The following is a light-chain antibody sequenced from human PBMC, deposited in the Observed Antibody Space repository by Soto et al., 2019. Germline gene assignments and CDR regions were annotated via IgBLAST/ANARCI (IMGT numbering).Light chain of an antibody. CDR2: DVS. CDR3: QQYNAN. Sequence: DIQMTQSPSTLSASIGDRVTITCRASQSISTWLAWYQQRPGKAPQLLIYDVSTLAGGVPSRFSGSGSGTEFTLTISSLQPDDFATYYCQQYNANFGPRTKVDIK. V-gene: IGKV1-5*01. CDR1: QSISTW. J-gene: IGKJ3*01.